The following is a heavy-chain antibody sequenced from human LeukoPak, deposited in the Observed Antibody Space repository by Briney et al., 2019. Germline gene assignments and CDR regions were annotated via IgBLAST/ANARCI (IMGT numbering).Heavy chain of an antibody. Sequence: GESLRLSCTASGFTFGDYAMTWVRQAPGKGLEWVGFIRSKVYGGTPEYAASVKRRFTISRDDSQGIAYLQMNSLKTEDTAVYYCSRQPLEGYYYHYMDFWGKGTTVTISS. CDR3: SRQPLEGYYYHYMDF. V-gene: IGHV3-49*04. J-gene: IGHJ6*03. CDR2: IRSKVYGGTP. CDR1: GFTFGDYA.